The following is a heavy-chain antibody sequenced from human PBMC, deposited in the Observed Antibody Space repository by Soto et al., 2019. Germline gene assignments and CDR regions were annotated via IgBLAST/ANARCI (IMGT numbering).Heavy chain of an antibody. J-gene: IGHJ6*03. V-gene: IGHV4-34*01. CDR3: ARTKIIEITMVRGVISYYYYYYMDV. CDR2: INHSGST. CDR1: GGSFSGYY. D-gene: IGHD3-10*01. Sequence: PSETLSLTCAVYGGSFSGYYWSWIRQPPGKGLEWIGEINHSGSTNYNPFLKSRVTISVDTSKNQFSLKLSSVTAADTAVYYCARTKIIEITMVRGVISYYYYYYMDVWGKGTTVTVSS.